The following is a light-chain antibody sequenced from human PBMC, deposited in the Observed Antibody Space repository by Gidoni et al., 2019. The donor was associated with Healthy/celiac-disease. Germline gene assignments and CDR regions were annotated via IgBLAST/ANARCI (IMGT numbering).Light chain of an antibody. CDR1: SSNIGAGYD. Sequence: QSVLTQPPSVSAAPAQRVTISCTGSSSNIGAGYDVHWYQQLPGTAPKLLIYGNSNRPSGVPDRFSGSKSGTSASLAITGLQAEDEADYYCQSYDSSLSGGVFGGGTKLTVL. CDR2: GNS. J-gene: IGLJ2*01. V-gene: IGLV1-40*01. CDR3: QSYDSSLSGGV.